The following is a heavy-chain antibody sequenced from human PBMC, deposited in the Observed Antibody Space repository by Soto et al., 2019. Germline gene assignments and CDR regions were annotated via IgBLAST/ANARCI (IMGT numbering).Heavy chain of an antibody. Sequence: PSETLSLTCTVSGGSIGKSYWSWIRQSPGKGLEWIGYIYYSGSSNYNPSLKSRVSISVDTSKNQFSLKLSSVTAADTAVYYCARQGLWFSHVGLDYWGQGTLVTVSS. J-gene: IGHJ4*02. V-gene: IGHV4-59*08. CDR3: ARQGLWFSHVGLDY. CDR2: IYYSGSS. D-gene: IGHD3-10*01. CDR1: GGSIGKSY.